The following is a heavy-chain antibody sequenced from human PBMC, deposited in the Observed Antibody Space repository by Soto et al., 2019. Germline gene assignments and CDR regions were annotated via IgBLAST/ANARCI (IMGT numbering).Heavy chain of an antibody. D-gene: IGHD2-8*01. Sequence: QVQLQESGPGLVKPSETLSLTCTVSGGSFSNHYWSWIRQPPGKGLEWIGYISYNGNTNYNPSLKRRVTILIDTSKSQFSLKLSSVTAADTAVYYCARGNGFNLYWGQGALVTVSS. CDR1: GGSFSNHY. V-gene: IGHV4-59*11. CDR3: ARGNGFNLY. J-gene: IGHJ4*02. CDR2: ISYNGNT.